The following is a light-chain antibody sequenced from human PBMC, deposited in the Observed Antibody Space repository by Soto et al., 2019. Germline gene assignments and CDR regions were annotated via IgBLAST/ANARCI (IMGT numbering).Light chain of an antibody. J-gene: IGLJ1*01. CDR2: DDN. CDR1: SSNIGGNS. Sequence: AVRAQPPSVSASPGQNVSRSCSGISSNIGGNSVSWYQQLPGTAPKLLIYDDNKRPSGIPDRFSGSKSGTSATLGITGFQTGDEADYYCGSWDSSLSAYVFGTGTKVTVL. V-gene: IGLV1-51*01. CDR3: GSWDSSLSAYV.